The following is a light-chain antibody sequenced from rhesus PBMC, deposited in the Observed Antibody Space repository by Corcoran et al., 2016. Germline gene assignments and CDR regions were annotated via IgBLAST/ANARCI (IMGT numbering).Light chain of an antibody. Sequence: DIQMTQSPSFLSASVRDRVTVTCRPSQGINREVSWYQQKPGRAPTLLIYTASSLQTGVSSRSSGSGSGTDYTLTISSLQPEDVATCYCLQDHTTPYSFGQGTKVEIK. J-gene: IGKJ2*01. CDR1: QGINRE. CDR3: LQDHTTPYS. V-gene: IGKV1-94*01. CDR2: TAS.